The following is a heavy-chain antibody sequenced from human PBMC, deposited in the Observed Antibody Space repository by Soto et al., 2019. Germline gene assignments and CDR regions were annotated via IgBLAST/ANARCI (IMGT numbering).Heavy chain of an antibody. Sequence: VQLVESGGGVVQPGRSLRLSCAASGFTFSSYGMHWVRQAPGKGLEWVAVIWYDGSKKYYADSVKGRFTISRDNSQNTLYLQMNSLRAEDTAVYYWARDGPPSSIAVYNWFDPWGQGTLVTVSS. CDR3: ARDGPPSSIAVYNWFDP. CDR2: IWYDGSKK. CDR1: GFTFSSYG. D-gene: IGHD6-19*01. V-gene: IGHV3-33*01. J-gene: IGHJ5*02.